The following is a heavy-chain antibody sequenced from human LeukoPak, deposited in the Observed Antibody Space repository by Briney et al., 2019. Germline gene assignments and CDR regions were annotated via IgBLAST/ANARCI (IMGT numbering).Heavy chain of an antibody. Sequence: SETLSLTCTVSGGSISSYYWSWIRQPPGKGLEWIAYIFYSGSAYYNPSLQSRVTISVDTSKNQFSLKVTSVTAADTAVYYCARVDWFGAGSYYFNNWGQGTLVTVSS. CDR2: IFYSGSA. CDR3: ARVDWFGAGSYYFNN. J-gene: IGHJ4*02. CDR1: GGSISSYY. V-gene: IGHV4-30-4*08. D-gene: IGHD3-10*01.